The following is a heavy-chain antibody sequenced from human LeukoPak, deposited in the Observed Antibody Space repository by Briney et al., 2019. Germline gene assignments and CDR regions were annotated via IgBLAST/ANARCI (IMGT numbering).Heavy chain of an antibody. CDR3: AKGLGDYQYYGLDV. J-gene: IGHJ6*02. D-gene: IGHD4-17*01. Sequence: AGSLRLSCAASGFTFSTYDMNWVRQAPGKGLEWVSAIGGSSGSTYYAVSVQGRFTISRDMSSNTLYLQMTGLRAEDPATYYCAKGLGDYQYYGLDVWGPGTTVTVSS. CDR2: IGGSSGST. CDR1: GFTFSTYD. V-gene: IGHV3-23*01.